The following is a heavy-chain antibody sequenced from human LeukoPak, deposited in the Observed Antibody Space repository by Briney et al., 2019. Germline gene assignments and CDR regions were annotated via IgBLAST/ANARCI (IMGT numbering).Heavy chain of an antibody. CDR3: GRNVDDWNYVDY. CDR2: VFADGSNV. V-gene: IGHV3-30*02. Sequence: GGSLRLSCTASGFTFSYYGMHWVRQAPGKGLEWLSFVFADGSNVFYADSVRGRFTISRDNRNNILYLQMNSLRAEDTAMYFCGRNVDDWNYVDYWGQGTLVTVSS. J-gene: IGHJ4*02. CDR1: GFTFSYYG. D-gene: IGHD2-21*01.